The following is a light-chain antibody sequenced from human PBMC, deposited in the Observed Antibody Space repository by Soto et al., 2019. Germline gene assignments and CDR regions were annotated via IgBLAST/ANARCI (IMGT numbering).Light chain of an antibody. CDR1: QSLNSL. CDR3: QQSRDWPLT. J-gene: IGKJ4*01. Sequence: EIVLTQSPATLSLSPGERATLSCRASQSLNSLLAWYQQKPGQAPRLLMYDASNRATGVPARFSGSGSGTDFPPNISSLEPEDFAVYYCQQSRDWPLTFGGGTKVEIK. CDR2: DAS. V-gene: IGKV3-11*01.